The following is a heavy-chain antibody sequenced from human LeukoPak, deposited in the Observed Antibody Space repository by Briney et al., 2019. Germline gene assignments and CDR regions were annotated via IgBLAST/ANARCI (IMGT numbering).Heavy chain of an antibody. D-gene: IGHD3-22*01. CDR3: AKGNYYDSISNWLDR. CDR1: GFTFDDYA. J-gene: IGHJ5*02. V-gene: IGHV3-9*01. Sequence: GGSLRLSCAASGFTFDDYAMHWVRQAPGKGLEWVSGISWNSGNIGYADSVKGRLTISRDNAENSLYLQMDSLRVEDTAFYYCAKGNYYDSISNWLDRWGQGTLVTVSS. CDR2: ISWNSGNI.